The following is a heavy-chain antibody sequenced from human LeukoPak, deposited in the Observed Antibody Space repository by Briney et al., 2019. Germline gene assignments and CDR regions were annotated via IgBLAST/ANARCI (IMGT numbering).Heavy chain of an antibody. J-gene: IGHJ4*02. CDR3: AKGYCSGGSCYPVDY. CDR2: ISGSGGST. CDR1: GFTFSSYA. Sequence: AGSLRLSCAASGFTFSSYAMSWVRQAPGKGLEWVSAISGSGGSTYYADSVKGRFTISRDNSKNTLYLQMNSLRAEDTAVYYCAKGYCSGGSCYPVDYWGQGTLVTVSS. V-gene: IGHV3-23*01. D-gene: IGHD2-15*01.